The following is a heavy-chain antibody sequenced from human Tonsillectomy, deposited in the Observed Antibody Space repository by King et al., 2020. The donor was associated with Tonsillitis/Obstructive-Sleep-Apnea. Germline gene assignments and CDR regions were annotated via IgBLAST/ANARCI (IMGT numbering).Heavy chain of an antibody. CDR3: ARGWELLWALDY. J-gene: IGHJ4*02. CDR2: IKKDGSEK. CDR1: GFTFSSYW. V-gene: IGHV3-7*04. Sequence: EVQLVESGGGLVQPGGSLRLSCAASGFTFSSYWMSWVRQAPGIGLEWVAKIKKDGSEKYYVDSVKGRFTISRDNAKNSLYLQMNSLRAEDTAVYYCARGWELLWALDYWGQGTLVTVSS. D-gene: IGHD1-26*01.